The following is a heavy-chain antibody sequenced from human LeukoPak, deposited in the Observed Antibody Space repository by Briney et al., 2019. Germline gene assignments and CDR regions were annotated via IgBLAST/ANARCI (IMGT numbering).Heavy chain of an antibody. V-gene: IGHV1-8*01. CDR3: PALVGSGFSDAFDI. CDR2: MNPNSGNT. D-gene: IGHD3-22*01. Sequence: ASVKVSCKASGYTFTSCDINWVRQATVQGLEWMGWMNPNSGNTGYAQTFQGRVTMTRNTSISTAYRELSSLRSQDTAVYYCPALVGSGFSDAFDIWGQGTMVTASS. J-gene: IGHJ3*02. CDR1: GYTFTSCD.